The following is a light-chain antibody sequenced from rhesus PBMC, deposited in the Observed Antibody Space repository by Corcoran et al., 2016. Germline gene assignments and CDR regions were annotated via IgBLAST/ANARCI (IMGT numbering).Light chain of an antibody. CDR2: GAS. CDR3: LQHSNWPWT. V-gene: IGKV3-24*01. J-gene: IGKJ1*01. CDR1: QSVSSS. Sequence: EIVMTQSPATLSLSPGERATLSCRARQSVSSSLAWYQQKPGQAPRLLIYGASSRATGIPDRFSGSGSGTDCTLTISSLEPEDVAVYYCLQHSNWPWTFGQGTKVEIK.